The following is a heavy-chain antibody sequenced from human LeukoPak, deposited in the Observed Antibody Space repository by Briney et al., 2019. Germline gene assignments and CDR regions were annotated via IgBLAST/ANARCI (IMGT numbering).Heavy chain of an antibody. D-gene: IGHD3-10*01. CDR2: IIPIFGTA. CDR1: GGTFSSYA. J-gene: IGHJ3*02. CDR3: ASLHINSYASGNFYPAFDI. Sequence: ASVKVSCKASGGTFSSYAITWVRQGPGQGLEWMGRIIPIFGTANYAQKFQGRVTITSDESTRTAYMELSSLRSEDTAVYYCASLHINSYASGNFYPAFDIWRQATMVTVS. V-gene: IGHV1-69*15.